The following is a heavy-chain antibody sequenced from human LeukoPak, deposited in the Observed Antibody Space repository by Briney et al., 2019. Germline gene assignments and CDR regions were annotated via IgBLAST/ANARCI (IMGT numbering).Heavy chain of an antibody. CDR1: GFTFDDYA. V-gene: IGHV3-9*01. CDR3: AKSYRRDGYNWEIPVDAFDI. D-gene: IGHD5-24*01. Sequence: GRSLRLSCAASGFTFDDYAIHWVRQAPGKGLEGVSGISWNSGSIGYADSVKGRSTISRDNAKSSLYLQMHSLRPEHPALYYCAKSYRRDGYNWEIPVDAFDIWGQGTMVTVSS. J-gene: IGHJ3*02. CDR2: ISWNSGSI.